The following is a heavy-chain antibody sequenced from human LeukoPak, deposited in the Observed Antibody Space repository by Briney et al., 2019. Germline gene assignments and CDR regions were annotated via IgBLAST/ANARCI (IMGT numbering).Heavy chain of an antibody. D-gene: IGHD6-19*01. Sequence: ASVKVSCKASGYTFTSYGITWVRQAPGQGLEWMGWISTDNGNTNYAQKLRDRVTMTTDRSTNTAYMELRSLRSDDTAVYYCARDLRSPRGCPGNYWGQGTLVTVSS. CDR3: ARDLRSPRGCPGNY. V-gene: IGHV1-18*01. CDR2: ISTDNGNT. J-gene: IGHJ4*02. CDR1: GYTFTSYG.